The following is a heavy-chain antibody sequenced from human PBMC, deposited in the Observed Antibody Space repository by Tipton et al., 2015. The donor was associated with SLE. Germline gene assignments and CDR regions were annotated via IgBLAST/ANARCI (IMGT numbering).Heavy chain of an antibody. CDR3: AREKLLWFGETPSDAFDI. V-gene: IGHV4-61*09. J-gene: IGHJ3*02. D-gene: IGHD3-10*01. Sequence: LRLSCTVSGGSISSGSYYWSWIRQPAGKGLEWIGHIYTSGSTNYNPSLKSRVTISVDTSKNQFSLKLSSVTAADTAVYYCAREKLLWFGETPSDAFDIWGQGTMVTVSS. CDR2: IYTSGST. CDR1: GGSISSGSYY.